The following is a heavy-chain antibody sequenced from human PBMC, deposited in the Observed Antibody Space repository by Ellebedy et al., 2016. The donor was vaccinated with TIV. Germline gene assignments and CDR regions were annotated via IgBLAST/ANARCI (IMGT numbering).Heavy chain of an antibody. CDR2: ISSSGSTI. CDR1: GFTFSDYY. V-gene: IGHV3-11*04. J-gene: IGHJ4*02. CDR3: TRGHREHSGSLDY. Sequence: GESLKISCAASGFTFSDYYMSWIRQAPGKGLEWVSYISSSGSTIYYADSVKGRFTISRDNAKNTLYLQMNTLRADDTAIYFCTRGHREHSGSLDYWGQGTLVTVSS. D-gene: IGHD3-10*01.